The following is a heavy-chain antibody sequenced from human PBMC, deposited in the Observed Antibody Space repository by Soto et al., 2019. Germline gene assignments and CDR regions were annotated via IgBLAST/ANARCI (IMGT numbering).Heavy chain of an antibody. CDR1: GFTFSSYG. J-gene: IGHJ3*02. Sequence: QVQLVESGGGVFQPGRSLRLSCSSSGFTFSSYGMHWVRQAPGKGLEWVALISYDGSNKYYADSVKGRFTISRDNSKNTLYLQMNSLRTEDTAVYYCAKDLGHGGRGAFDIWGQGTMVTVSS. V-gene: IGHV3-30*18. CDR2: ISYDGSNK. CDR3: AKDLGHGGRGAFDI. D-gene: IGHD7-27*01.